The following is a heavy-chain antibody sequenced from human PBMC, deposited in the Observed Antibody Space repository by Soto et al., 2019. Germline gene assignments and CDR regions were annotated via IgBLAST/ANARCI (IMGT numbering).Heavy chain of an antibody. V-gene: IGHV1-18*04. CDR2: ISAYNGNT. D-gene: IGHD2-15*01. CDR1: GYSFTSHW. J-gene: IGHJ6*02. Sequence: GESLKISCKGSGYSFTSHWIGWVRQAPGQGLEWMGWISAYNGNTNYAQKLQGRVTMTTDTSTSTAYMELRSLRSDDTAVYYCARDCSGGSCYSGYYYYGMDVWGQGTTVTVSS. CDR3: ARDCSGGSCYSGYYYYGMDV.